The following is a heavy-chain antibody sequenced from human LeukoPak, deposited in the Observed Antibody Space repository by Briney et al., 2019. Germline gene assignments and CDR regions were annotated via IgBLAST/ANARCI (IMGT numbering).Heavy chain of an antibody. CDR3: ARGDSSSFYSFSYGLDV. J-gene: IGHJ6*02. CDR1: GFTFKSYW. V-gene: IGHV3-74*01. D-gene: IGHD6-13*01. CDR2: INSNRTSS. Sequence: WGSLRLSCAASGFTFKSYWMDWVRQAPGKGLVYVSRINSNRTSSSSADSVKGRVNISRDNAKNTLYLQMNNLRAEDTAVYYCARGDSSSFYSFSYGLDVWGQGTTVTVS.